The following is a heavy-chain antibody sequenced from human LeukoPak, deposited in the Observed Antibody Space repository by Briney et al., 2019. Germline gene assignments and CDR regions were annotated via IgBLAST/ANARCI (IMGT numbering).Heavy chain of an antibody. V-gene: IGHV5-51*01. CDR2: IYPGDSDT. Sequence: GGSLRLSCAASGFTFSSYAMSWVRQAPGKGLEWVGIIYPGDSDTRYSPSFQGQVTISADKSISTAYLQWSSLKASDTAMYYCARGGGSYDSRGYFDSWGQGSLVTVSS. CDR3: ARGGGSYDSRGYFDS. CDR1: GFTFSSYA. J-gene: IGHJ4*02. D-gene: IGHD3-22*01.